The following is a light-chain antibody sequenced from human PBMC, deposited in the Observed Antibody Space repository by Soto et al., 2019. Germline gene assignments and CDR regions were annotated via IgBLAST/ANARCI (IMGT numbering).Light chain of an antibody. V-gene: IGLV2-14*01. CDR1: SSDVGGYNF. Sequence: TQPASVSGSPGQSITISCTGSSSDVGGYNFVSWYQHHPGKAPKLILYEVTTRPSGVSSRFSGSKSGNTASLTISGLQADDEANYYCSSYTSSNTPYVFGTGTKVTVL. CDR3: SSYTSSNTPYV. J-gene: IGLJ1*01. CDR2: EVT.